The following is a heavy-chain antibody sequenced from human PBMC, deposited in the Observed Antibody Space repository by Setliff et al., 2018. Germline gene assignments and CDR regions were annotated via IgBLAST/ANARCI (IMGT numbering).Heavy chain of an antibody. J-gene: IGHJ3*02. V-gene: IGHV3-7*01. CDR1: GLTFSSNW. D-gene: IGHD6-13*01. Sequence: PGGSLRLSCAVSGLTFSSNWMSWVRQAPGKGLQWVANIKEDGSENYYLDSVKGRFTVSSDNAKNSLYLQMNSLRTEDTAVYYCARVVRGGLAGAFDIWGQGTMVTVSS. CDR2: IKEDGSEN. CDR3: ARVVRGGLAGAFDI.